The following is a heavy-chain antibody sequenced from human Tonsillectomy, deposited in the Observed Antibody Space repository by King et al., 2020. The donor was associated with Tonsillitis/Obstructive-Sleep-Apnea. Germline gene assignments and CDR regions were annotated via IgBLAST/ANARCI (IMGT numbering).Heavy chain of an antibody. V-gene: IGHV3-53*01. J-gene: IGHJ6*03. CDR2: IYSGGST. CDR1: GFTVSSNY. CDR3: ARILRTKESYYYMDV. D-gene: IGHD2-8*01. Sequence: QLVQPGGGLIQPGGSLRLSRAASGFTVSSNYMSWGRQAPGKGLEWVSVIYSGGSTYYADSVKGRFTISRDNSKNTLYLQMNSLRAEDTAVYYCARILRTKESYYYMDVWGKGTTVTVSS.